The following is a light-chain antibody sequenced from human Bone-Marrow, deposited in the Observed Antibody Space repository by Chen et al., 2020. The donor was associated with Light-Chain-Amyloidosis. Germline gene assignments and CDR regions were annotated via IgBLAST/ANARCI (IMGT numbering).Light chain of an antibody. J-gene: IGKJ2*01. CDR1: QDIGDW. Sequence: IRMTQSPSTLSASVGDRVTITCRASQDIGDWLAWFQHKPGKAPKLLIYKASNLQTGVPSRFSGSGSGTEFTLSINTLQPDDFATYFCQQYKSYSFTFGQGTKL. CDR2: KAS. V-gene: IGKV1-5*03. CDR3: QQYKSYSFT.